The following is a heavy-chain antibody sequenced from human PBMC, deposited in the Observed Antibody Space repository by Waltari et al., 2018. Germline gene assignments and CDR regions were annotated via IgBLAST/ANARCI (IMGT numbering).Heavy chain of an antibody. CDR3: ARGDGGSGLGASDI. Sequence: QVQLVESGRGVVQSGRSLRLSCVGSGFTFTTHGMNWVSQGPGKGLGWVAVIWYDGSNKNYVDSVKGRFTISRDNSKNTMYLEMNRLGAEDTAVYFCARGDGGSGLGASDIWGQGTMVTVSS. V-gene: IGHV3-33*01. J-gene: IGHJ3*02. CDR1: GFTFTTHG. CDR2: IWYDGSNK. D-gene: IGHD3-3*01.